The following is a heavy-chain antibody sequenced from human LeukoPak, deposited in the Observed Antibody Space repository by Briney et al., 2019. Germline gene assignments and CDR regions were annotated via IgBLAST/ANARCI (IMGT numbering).Heavy chain of an antibody. V-gene: IGHV3-48*02. D-gene: IGHD3-22*01. CDR3: ARGYDSGYYPPHLDY. CDR2: ITKTSTSM. J-gene: IGHJ4*02. CDR1: GFLFSNFR. Sequence: GGSLRLSCVASGFLFSNFRMYWVRQAPGKGLEWISYITKTSTSMYYADSVKGRFTISRDNGKNSLFLQMNSLRDADTAVYYCARGYDSGYYPPHLDYWGQGTLVTVSS.